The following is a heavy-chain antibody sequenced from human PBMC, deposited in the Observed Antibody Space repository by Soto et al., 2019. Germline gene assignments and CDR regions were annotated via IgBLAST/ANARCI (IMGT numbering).Heavy chain of an antibody. CDR1: GYPFTHYG. V-gene: IGHV1-18*01. CDR3: ARDPGYGFGYI. Sequence: ASVKVSCKSSGYPFTHYGITWIRQAPGQGLEWMGWISPFNGNTNYGQTLQGRVTLTTDTSASTAYMELSSLRSEDTAVYYCARDPGYGFGYIWGQGTLDTVSS. J-gene: IGHJ4*02. CDR2: ISPFNGNT. D-gene: IGHD5-18*01.